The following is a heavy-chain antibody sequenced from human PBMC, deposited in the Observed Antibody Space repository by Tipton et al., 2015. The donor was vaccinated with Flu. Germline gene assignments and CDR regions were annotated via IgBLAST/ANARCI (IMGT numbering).Heavy chain of an antibody. J-gene: IGHJ4*02. D-gene: IGHD6-19*01. CDR1: GGSISSYH. CDR3: ARDDSISPRLVVY. V-gene: IGHV4-59*01. Sequence: TLSLTCGVSGGSISSYHWTWVRQRPGKGLEWIGHVYYTGTTSYNPSLNNRVTISMDTSRTHFSLRLTSVTAADTAVYYCARDDSISPRLVVYWGQGTLVAVSS. CDR2: VYYTGTT.